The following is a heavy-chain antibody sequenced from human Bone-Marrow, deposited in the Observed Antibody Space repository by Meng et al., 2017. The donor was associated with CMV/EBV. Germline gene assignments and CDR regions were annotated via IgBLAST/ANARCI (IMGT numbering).Heavy chain of an antibody. CDR2: IKSKTDGGTT. Sequence: GESLKISCAASGFTFSNAWMSWVRQAPGKGLEWVGRIKSKTDGGTTDYAAPVKGRFTISRDDSKNTLYLQMNSLKTEDTAVYYCTTVGATEAEYYYGMDVWGQGTTVTVSS. D-gene: IGHD1-26*01. CDR1: GFTFSNAW. CDR3: TTVGATEAEYYYGMDV. V-gene: IGHV3-15*01. J-gene: IGHJ6*02.